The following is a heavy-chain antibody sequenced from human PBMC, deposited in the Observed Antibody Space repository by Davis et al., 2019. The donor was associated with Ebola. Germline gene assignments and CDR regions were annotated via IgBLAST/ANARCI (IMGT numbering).Heavy chain of an antibody. D-gene: IGHD4-17*01. CDR2: IFYSGDT. CDR3: VRHGFGDSFDH. V-gene: IGHV4-59*08. Sequence: GSLRLSCTVSGASISGFYWSWIRQPPGKGLQWIGYIFYSGDTKYNPSLKSRVTISVDTSKNQFSLNLSSVTAADTAVYYCVRHGFGDSFDHWGQGTLVTVSS. CDR1: GASISGFY. J-gene: IGHJ4*02.